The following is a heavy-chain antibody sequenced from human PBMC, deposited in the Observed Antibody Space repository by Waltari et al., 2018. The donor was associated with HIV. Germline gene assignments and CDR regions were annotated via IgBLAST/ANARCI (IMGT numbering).Heavy chain of an antibody. CDR2: ISVSGCST. J-gene: IGHJ4*02. Sequence: EVQLVESGGGLVQPGGSLRLSCAASGITFTNYAMNWVRQAPGKGLELVSAISVSGCSTYYADSVNGRFTISRDNSKNTLYLQMNSLRAEDTALYYCAKDDSTGSSGYYPFHYWGQGTLITVSS. CDR1: GITFTNYA. D-gene: IGHD3-22*01. CDR3: AKDDSTGSSGYYPFHY. V-gene: IGHV3-23*04.